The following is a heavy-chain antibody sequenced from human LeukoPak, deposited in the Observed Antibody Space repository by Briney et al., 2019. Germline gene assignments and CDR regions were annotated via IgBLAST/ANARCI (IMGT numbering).Heavy chain of an antibody. V-gene: IGHV4-61*01. CDR1: GGSVSSVSYY. D-gene: IGHD6-19*01. Sequence: SDTLSLTCTVSGGSVSSVSYYWSWIRQPPGKGLEWIGYIYYSGSTNYNPSLKSRVTISVDTSKNQFSLKLSSVTAADTAVYYCALAVAGTGLLGVDYWGQGTLVTVSS. CDR2: IYYSGST. CDR3: ALAVAGTGLLGVDY. J-gene: IGHJ4*02.